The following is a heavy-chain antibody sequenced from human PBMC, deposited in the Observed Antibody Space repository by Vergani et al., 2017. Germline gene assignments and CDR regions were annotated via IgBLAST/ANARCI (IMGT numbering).Heavy chain of an antibody. V-gene: IGHV4-61*02. J-gene: IGHJ4*02. CDR2: IYTSGST. CDR1: GDSISSGVYY. CDR3: ARQRPGSGWSPGYFDD. Sequence: QAQLQESGPGLVKPSQTLSLTCSVSGDSISSGVYYWNWIRQHPGKGLDWIGRIYTSGSTNYNPSLKSRVTMSLDTSKNQFSLKLSSVTAAATAVYFCARQRPGSGWSPGYFDDWGQGILVTVSS. D-gene: IGHD6-19*01.